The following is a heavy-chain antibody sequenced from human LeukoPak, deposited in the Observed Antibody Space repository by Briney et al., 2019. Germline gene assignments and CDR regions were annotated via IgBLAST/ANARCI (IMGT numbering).Heavy chain of an antibody. V-gene: IGHV4-59*01. Sequence: PSETLSLTCTVSGASISSGYYWSWIRQPPGKGLEWIGYVYYSGSTKYNPSLKSRITISIDTSKNQFSLKLSSVTAADTAVYYCARTTEGGYTYGYFYYYYMDVWGKGTTVTISS. D-gene: IGHD5-18*01. CDR3: ARTTEGGYTYGYFYYYYMDV. CDR2: VYYSGST. CDR1: GASISSGYY. J-gene: IGHJ6*03.